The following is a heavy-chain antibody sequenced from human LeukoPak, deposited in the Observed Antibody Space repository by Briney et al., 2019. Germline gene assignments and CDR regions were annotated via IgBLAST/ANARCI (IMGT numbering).Heavy chain of an antibody. D-gene: IGHD4-17*01. Sequence: SVKVSCKASGGTFSSYAISWVRQAPGQGLEWMRGIIPIFGTANYAQKFQGRVTITADESTSTAYMKLSSLRSEDTAVYYCARASTETTVTTLWFDYWGQGTLVTVSS. J-gene: IGHJ4*02. V-gene: IGHV1-69*13. CDR3: ARASTETTVTTLWFDY. CDR1: GGTFSSYA. CDR2: IIPIFGTA.